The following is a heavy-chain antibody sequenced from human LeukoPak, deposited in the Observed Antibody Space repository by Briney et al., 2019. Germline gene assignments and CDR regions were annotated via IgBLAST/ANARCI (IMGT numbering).Heavy chain of an antibody. CDR2: ISGSSRHK. D-gene: IGHD5-24*01. CDR3: AREDGSGGLDY. Sequence: GGSLRLSCAASGFTFSSYTMNWVRQAPGKGLEWVSSISGSSRHKYYADSVKGRFTISRDNAKNTLYLQMNSLRAEDTAVYYCAREDGSGGLDYWGQGTLVTVSS. CDR1: GFTFSSYT. V-gene: IGHV3-21*01. J-gene: IGHJ4*02.